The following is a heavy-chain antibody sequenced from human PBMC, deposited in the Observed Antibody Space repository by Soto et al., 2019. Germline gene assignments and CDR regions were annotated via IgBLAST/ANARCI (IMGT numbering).Heavy chain of an antibody. J-gene: IGHJ6*02. D-gene: IGHD3-22*01. CDR2: IVVGSGNT. V-gene: IGHV1-58*01. CDR1: GFTFTSSA. Sequence: ASVKVSCKASGFTFTSSAVQWVRQARGQRLEWIGWIVVGSGNTNYAQKFQERATITRDMSTSTAYMELSSLRSEDTAVYYCAADGRYYYDSSGYYVPYYYYGMDVWGQGTTVTVSS. CDR3: AADGRYYYDSSGYYVPYYYYGMDV.